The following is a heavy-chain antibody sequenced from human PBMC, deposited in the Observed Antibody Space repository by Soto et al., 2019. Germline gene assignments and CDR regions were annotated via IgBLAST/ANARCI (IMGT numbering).Heavy chain of an antibody. V-gene: IGHV3-13*01. J-gene: IGHJ4*02. CDR1: GFTFSSYD. D-gene: IGHD5-18*01. Sequence: GGSLRLSCAASGFTFSSYDMHWVRQATGKGLEWVSAIGTAGDTYYPGSVKGRFTISRENAKNSLYLQMNSLRAGDTAVYYCARGPRQLWPYFDYWGQGTLVTVSS. CDR3: ARGPRQLWPYFDY. CDR2: IGTAGDT.